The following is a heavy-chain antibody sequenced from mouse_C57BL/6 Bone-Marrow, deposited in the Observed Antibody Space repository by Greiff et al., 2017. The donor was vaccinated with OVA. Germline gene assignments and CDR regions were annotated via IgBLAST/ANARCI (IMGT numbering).Heavy chain of an antibody. CDR2: INPNNGGT. V-gene: IGHV1-26*01. D-gene: IGHD1-1*01. J-gene: IGHJ2*01. Sequence: EVQLQQSGPELVKPGASVKISCKASGYTFTDYYMNWVKQSHGKSLEWIGDINPNNGGTSYNQKFKGKATLTVDKSSSTAYMELRSLTSEDSAVYYCARHPFYGSMRYYFDYWGQGTTLTVSS. CDR1: GYTFTDYY. CDR3: ARHPFYGSMRYYFDY.